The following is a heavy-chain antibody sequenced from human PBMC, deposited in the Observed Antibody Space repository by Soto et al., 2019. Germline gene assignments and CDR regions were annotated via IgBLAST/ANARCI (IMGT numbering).Heavy chain of an antibody. CDR2: ISSSSSTI. Sequence: EVQLVESGGGLVQPGGSLRLSCAASGFTLSSYSMNWVRQAPGKGLEWVSYISSSSSTIYYADSVKGRFTISRDNAKNSLYLQMNSLRAEDTAVYYCARDPGYSGYDYLGYYYYYMDVWGKGTTVTVSS. D-gene: IGHD5-12*01. CDR1: GFTLSSYS. J-gene: IGHJ6*03. CDR3: ARDPGYSGYDYLGYYYYYMDV. V-gene: IGHV3-48*01.